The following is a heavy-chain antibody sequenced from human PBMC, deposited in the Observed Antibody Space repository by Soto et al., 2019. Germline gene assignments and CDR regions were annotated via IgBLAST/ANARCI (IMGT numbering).Heavy chain of an antibody. CDR2: INHSGST. J-gene: IGHJ4*02. CDR1: GGSFSGYY. CDR3: ARSREFDY. V-gene: IGHV4-34*01. Sequence: SETLSLTCAVYGGSFSGYYWSWIRQPPWKGLEWIGGINHSGSTNYNPSLKSRVTISVDTSKNQFSLKLSSVTAADTAVYYCARSREFDYWSQGTMVTVSS.